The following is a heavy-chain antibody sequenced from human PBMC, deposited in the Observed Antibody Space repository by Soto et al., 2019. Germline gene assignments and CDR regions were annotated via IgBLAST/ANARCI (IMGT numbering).Heavy chain of an antibody. CDR3: ARDRVDYDILTGYVASNAFDI. J-gene: IGHJ3*02. CDR2: IYYSGST. V-gene: IGHV4-31*03. Sequence: SETLSLTCTVSGGSISSGGYYWSWIRQHPGKGLEWIGYIYYSGSTYYNPSLKSRVTISVDTSKNQFSLKLSSVTAADTAVYYCARDRVDYDILTGYVASNAFDIWGQGTMVTVSS. CDR1: GGSISSGGYY. D-gene: IGHD3-9*01.